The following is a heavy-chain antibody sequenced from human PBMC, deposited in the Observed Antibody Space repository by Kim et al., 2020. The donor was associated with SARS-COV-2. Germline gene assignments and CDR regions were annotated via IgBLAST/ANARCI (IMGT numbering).Heavy chain of an antibody. J-gene: IGHJ6*03. CDR3: ARGRTVGTMVRGAAYMDV. V-gene: IGHV4-34*01. Sequence: KSRVTISVDTSKNQFSLKLSSVTAADTAVYYCARGRTVGTMVRGAAYMDVWGKGTTVTVSS. D-gene: IGHD3-10*01.